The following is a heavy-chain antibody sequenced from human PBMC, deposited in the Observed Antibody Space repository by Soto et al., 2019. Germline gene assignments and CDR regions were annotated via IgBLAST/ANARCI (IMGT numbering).Heavy chain of an antibody. D-gene: IGHD3-10*01. CDR1: GYTFTTYG. J-gene: IGHJ4*02. V-gene: IGHV1-18*01. CDR2: ISAYYGTT. CDR3: VREEEVIRGLVSLAY. Sequence: QVQLVQSGAEVKKPGASVKVSCKASGYTFTTYGLSWVRQAPGQGLEWMGWISAYYGTTNYAQRVQGRVTMTRDISTNTFYMELRSLRSDYTAVYYCVREEEVIRGLVSLAYWGQGTLVTVSS.